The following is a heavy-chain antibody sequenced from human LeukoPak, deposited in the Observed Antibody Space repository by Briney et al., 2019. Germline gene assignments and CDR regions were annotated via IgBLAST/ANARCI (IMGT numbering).Heavy chain of an antibody. CDR3: ARAGAAGHYYFDS. J-gene: IGHJ4*02. CDR1: GYPFTVHY. CDR2: INPNSDGT. V-gene: IGHV1-2*02. D-gene: IGHD6-13*01. Sequence: ASLKVSCKASGYPFTVHYIHWVRQAPGQGLEWMGWINPNSDGTKYAQKYQGRVTVTRDTSINTAYMELSRLRSDDSAVYYCARAGAAGHYYFDSWGQGTLVTVSS.